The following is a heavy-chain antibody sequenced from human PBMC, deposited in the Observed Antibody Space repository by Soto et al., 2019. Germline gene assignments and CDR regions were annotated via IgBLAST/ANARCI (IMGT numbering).Heavy chain of an antibody. CDR2: INHSGST. D-gene: IGHD5-18*01. J-gene: IGHJ5*02. V-gene: IGHV4-34*01. CDR3: ARLVDTAPPGWFDP. CDR1: GGSFSGYY. Sequence: QVQLQQWGAGLLKPSETLSLTCAVYGGSFSGYYWSWIRQPPGKGLEWIGEINHSGSTNYNPSLKSRVTISVDTSKNQFSLKLSSVTAADTAVYYCARLVDTAPPGWFDPWGQGTLVTVSS.